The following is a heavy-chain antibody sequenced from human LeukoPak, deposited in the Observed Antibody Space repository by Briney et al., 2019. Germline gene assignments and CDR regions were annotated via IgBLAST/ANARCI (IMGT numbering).Heavy chain of an antibody. J-gene: IGHJ3*02. CDR2: IKQDGGET. Sequence: GGSLRLSCAASGFPFSSYWMAWVRQAPGKGLEWVASIKQDGGETFYVDSVKGRFTISRDNAKNSLYLQMNSLRAEDTAVYYCAREVPIEVNCCSGGSCYRGAFDIWGQGTMVTVSS. CDR1: GFPFSSYW. CDR3: AREVPIEVNCCSGGSCYRGAFDI. V-gene: IGHV3-7*01. D-gene: IGHD2-15*01.